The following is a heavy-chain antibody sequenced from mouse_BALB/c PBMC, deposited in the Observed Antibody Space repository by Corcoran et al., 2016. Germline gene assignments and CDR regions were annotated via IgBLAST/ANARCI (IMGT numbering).Heavy chain of an antibody. CDR3: ARSNWFDY. Sequence: EVQLQQSGAELVKPGASVKLSCTASGFNIKDTYMHWVKQRPEQGLEWIGRIDPANGNTKYDPKFQGKATITADTSSNTAYLQPSSLTSEDTAVYYCARSNWFDYWGQGTTLTVSS. D-gene: IGHD4-1*01. CDR1: GFNIKDTY. J-gene: IGHJ2*01. V-gene: IGHV14-3*02. CDR2: IDPANGNT.